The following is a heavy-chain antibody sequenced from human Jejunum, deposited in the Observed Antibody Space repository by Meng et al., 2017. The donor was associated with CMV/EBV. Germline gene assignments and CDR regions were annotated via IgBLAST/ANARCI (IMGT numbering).Heavy chain of an antibody. J-gene: IGHJ4*02. Sequence: TSNSHFISWLREVPGQGVEWMGRIIPRVGIPNYIPKFQGKITISADKSTNTAYLEVTSLTSEDTAMYYCARGSQVVAGIEDHYLDYWGQGSLVTVSS. CDR1: TSNSHF. CDR2: IIPRVGIP. CDR3: ARGSQVVAGIEDHYLDY. V-gene: IGHV1-69*04. D-gene: IGHD6-19*01.